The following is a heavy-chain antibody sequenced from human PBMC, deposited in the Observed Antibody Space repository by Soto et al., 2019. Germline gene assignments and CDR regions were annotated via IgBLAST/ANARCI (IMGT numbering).Heavy chain of an antibody. Sequence: QVQLVQSGAEVKKPGASVKVSCKASGYTFTNNGINWVRQATGQGLEWMGWMNPSTGQTGYTEKFQGRLAMTRDTSITTAYMELTSLTSEDTAVYYCSRAGDSGAWISNWGQGTLVTVSS. V-gene: IGHV1-8*01. J-gene: IGHJ4*02. CDR2: MNPSTGQT. D-gene: IGHD7-27*01. CDR3: SRAGDSGAWISN. CDR1: GYTFTNNG.